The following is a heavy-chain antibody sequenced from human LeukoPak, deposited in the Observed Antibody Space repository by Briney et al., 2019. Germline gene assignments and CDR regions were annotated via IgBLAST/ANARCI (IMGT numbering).Heavy chain of an antibody. CDR2: IYHSGST. D-gene: IGHD6-13*01. CDR1: GYSISSGFY. Sequence: SETLSLTCTVSGYSISSGFYWGWIRPPPGKGLEWIGSIYHSGSTHYNSSLKSRVTISVDTSKNQFSLKLSSVTAADTAVYYCARAFYSSSWYHKEDFFDYWGREPRSPSPQ. CDR3: ARAFYSSSWYHKEDFFDY. J-gene: IGHJ4*02. V-gene: IGHV4-38-2*02.